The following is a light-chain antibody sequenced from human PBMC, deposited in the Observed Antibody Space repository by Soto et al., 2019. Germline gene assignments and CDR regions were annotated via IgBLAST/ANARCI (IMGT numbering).Light chain of an antibody. J-gene: IGLJ1*01. Sequence: QSALTQPPSASGTPGQWVTISCSGSNSDIGSNTVNWYQQLPGTAPKLLIYDDNRRPSGVPDRIACSNSGTSASLAIRGLQDDDEADYYCSAWDGSLNGRVFGTGTKVTVL. V-gene: IGLV1-44*01. CDR3: SAWDGSLNGRV. CDR2: DDN. CDR1: NSDIGSNT.